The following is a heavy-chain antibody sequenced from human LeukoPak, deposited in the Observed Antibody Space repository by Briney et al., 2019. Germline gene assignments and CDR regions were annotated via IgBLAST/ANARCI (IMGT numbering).Heavy chain of an antibody. CDR2: ISWNSGSI. CDR1: GFTFDDYA. CDR3: ARIGYSSSCTDF. V-gene: IGHV3-9*01. D-gene: IGHD2-2*01. J-gene: IGHJ4*02. Sequence: PGGSLRLSCAASGFTFDDYAMHWVRQAPGKGLEWVSGISWNSGSIGYADSVKGRFTISRDNAKNSVYLQMNSLRAGDTAVYYCARIGYSSSCTDFWGQGTLVTVSS.